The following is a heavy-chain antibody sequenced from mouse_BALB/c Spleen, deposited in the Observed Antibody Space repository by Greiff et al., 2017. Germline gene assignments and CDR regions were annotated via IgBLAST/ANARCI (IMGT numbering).Heavy chain of an antibody. CDR3: ARAYDWSYWYFDV. V-gene: IGHV3-8*02. CDR2: ISYSGST. J-gene: IGHJ1*01. Sequence: EVQLQESGPSLVKPSQTLSLTCSVTGDSITSGYWNWIRKFPGNKLEYMGYISYSGSTYYNPSLKSRISITRDTSKNQYYLQLNSVTTEDTATYYCARAYDWSYWYFDVWGAGTTVTVSS. D-gene: IGHD2-4*01. CDR1: GDSITSGY.